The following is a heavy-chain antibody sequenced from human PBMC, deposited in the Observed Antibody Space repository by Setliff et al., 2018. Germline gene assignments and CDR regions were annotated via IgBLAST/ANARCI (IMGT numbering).Heavy chain of an antibody. J-gene: IGHJ6*03. Sequence: SETLSLTCTVSGGSISSGSYYWSWIRQPAGKGLEWIGHIYTSGSTNYNPSLKSRVTISVDTSKNQFSLKLSSVTAADTAAYYCASNALPHYDYSNYEGLYDYYYYMDVWGKGTTVTVSS. CDR3: ASNALPHYDYSNYEGLYDYYYYMDV. CDR2: IYTSGST. CDR1: GGSISSGSYY. D-gene: IGHD4-4*01. V-gene: IGHV4-61*09.